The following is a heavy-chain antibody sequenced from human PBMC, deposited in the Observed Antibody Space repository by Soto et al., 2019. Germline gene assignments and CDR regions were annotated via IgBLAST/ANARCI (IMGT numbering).Heavy chain of an antibody. D-gene: IGHD5-18*01. J-gene: IGHJ4*02. Sequence: QAPGTGLEWVSSISSSSSYIYYADSVKGRFIISRDNAKNSLYLQMNSLRAEDTAVYYCARDQPGYSYGYGLGYWGQGTLVTVSS. V-gene: IGHV3-21*01. CDR2: ISSSSSYI. CDR3: ARDQPGYSYGYGLGY.